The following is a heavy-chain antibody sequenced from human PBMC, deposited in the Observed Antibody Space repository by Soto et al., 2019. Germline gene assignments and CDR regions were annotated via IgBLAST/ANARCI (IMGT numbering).Heavy chain of an antibody. J-gene: IGHJ3*02. Sequence: EVQLVESGGGLVQPGGSPRLSCAASGFTFSSYWMHWVRQAPGKGLVWVSRINSDGSSTSYADSVKGRFTISRDNAKNTLYLQMNSLRAEDTAVYYCARMMITFGGVIASDAFDIWGQGTMVTVSS. CDR1: GFTFSSYW. CDR2: INSDGSST. D-gene: IGHD3-16*02. CDR3: ARMMITFGGVIASDAFDI. V-gene: IGHV3-74*01.